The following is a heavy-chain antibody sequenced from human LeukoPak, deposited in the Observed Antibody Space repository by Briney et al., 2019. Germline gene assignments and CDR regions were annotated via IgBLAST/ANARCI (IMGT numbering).Heavy chain of an antibody. D-gene: IGHD4-17*01. CDR2: IKSKTDVGTT. J-gene: IGHJ4*02. CDR1: EFSFTHAW. Sequence: PGGSLRLSCVASEFSFTHAWMNRVRQAPGKGLEWLGRIKSKTDVGTTDYAAPVRGRFTISRNDSKKTLYLQMDSLRSEDTAIYYCAAAPNGDYASYYFDYWGQGTLVTVSS. CDR3: AAAPNGDYASYYFDY. V-gene: IGHV3-15*01.